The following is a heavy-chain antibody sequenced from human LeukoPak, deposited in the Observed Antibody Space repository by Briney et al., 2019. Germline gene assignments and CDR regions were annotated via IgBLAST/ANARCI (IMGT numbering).Heavy chain of an antibody. J-gene: IGHJ2*01. D-gene: IGHD6-19*01. CDR2: MSYDGSNK. V-gene: IGHV3-30*18. CDR1: GFTFSSYG. CDR3: AKPSQQWLVNWYFDL. Sequence: GGSLRLSCAASGFTFSSYGMHWVRQAPGKGLEWVAVMSYDGSNKYYADSVKGRFTISRDNSKNTLYLQMNSLRAEDTAVYYCAKPSQQWLVNWYFDLWGRGTLVTVSS.